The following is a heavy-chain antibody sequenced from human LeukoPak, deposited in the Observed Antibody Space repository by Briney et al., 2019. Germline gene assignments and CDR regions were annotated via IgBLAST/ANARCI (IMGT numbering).Heavy chain of an antibody. D-gene: IGHD3-10*01. CDR3: ARDDYRGVTNFDP. V-gene: IGHV4-59*01. CDR1: GGSISPYF. Sequence: TSSETLSLTCTVSGGSISPYFWSWIRQPPGQGLEWIGYISYTGNTNKNPSLKSRVTISVDTSKNQFSLQLTSVTAADTAVYYCARDDYRGVTNFDPWGRGTLVTVSS. J-gene: IGHJ5*02. CDR2: ISYTGNT.